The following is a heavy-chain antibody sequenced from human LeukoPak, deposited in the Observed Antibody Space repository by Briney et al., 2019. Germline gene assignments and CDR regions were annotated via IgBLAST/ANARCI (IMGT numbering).Heavy chain of an antibody. J-gene: IGHJ4*02. CDR2: IYYSGST. CDR1: GGSISSGDYY. CDR3: ARDRGVKLRYFDGYFR. D-gene: IGHD3-9*01. V-gene: IGHV4-30-4*01. Sequence: PSETLSLTCTVSGGSISSGDYYWSWIRQPPGKGLEWIGYIYYSGSTYYNPSLKSRVTISVDTSKNQFSLKLSSVTAADTAVYYCARDRGVKLRYFDGYFRWGQGTLVTVSS.